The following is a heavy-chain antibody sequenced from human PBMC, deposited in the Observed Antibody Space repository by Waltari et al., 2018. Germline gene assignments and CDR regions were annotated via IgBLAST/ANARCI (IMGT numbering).Heavy chain of an antibody. CDR3: ATYIGASIGTAAFDV. CDR1: GGSITSNRHY. V-gene: IGHV4-39*02. Sequence: QLQLQESGPGLGKPSETLSLTCIVSGGSITSNRHYWAWIRQPPGQGLEWIGTMSYNGAPYSSPSLKSRVTLSRATSKNHLSLKLGSVTAADTAVYYCATYIGASIGTAAFDVWGQGTMVTVSS. J-gene: IGHJ3*01. CDR2: MSYNGAP. D-gene: IGHD5-12*01.